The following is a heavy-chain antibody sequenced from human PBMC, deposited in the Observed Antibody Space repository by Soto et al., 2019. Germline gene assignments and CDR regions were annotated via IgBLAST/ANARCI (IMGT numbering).Heavy chain of an antibody. J-gene: IGHJ6*02. CDR1: GYTLTGYY. V-gene: IGHV1-2*02. CDR2: INPNSGGT. CDR3: ARDIVVVPAAIHYYYGMDV. Sequence: RASVKVSCKASGYTLTGYYMHWVRQAPGQGLEWMGWINPNSGGTNYAQKFQGRVTMTRDTSISTAYMELSRLRSDDTAVYYCARDIVVVPAAIHYYYGMDVWGQGTTVTVSS. D-gene: IGHD2-2*02.